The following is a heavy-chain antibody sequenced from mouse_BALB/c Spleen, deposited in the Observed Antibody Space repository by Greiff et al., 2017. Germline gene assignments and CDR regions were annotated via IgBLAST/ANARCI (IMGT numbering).Heavy chain of an antibody. CDR1: GDSITSGY. CDR3: ARGGDYDEAMDY. Sequence: EVKLVESGPSLVKPSQTLSLTCSVTGDSITSGYWNWIRKFPGNKLEYMGYISYSGSTYYNPSLKSRISITRDTSKNQYYLQLNSVTTEDTATYYCARGGDYDEAMDYWGQGTSVTVSS. J-gene: IGHJ4*01. D-gene: IGHD2-4*01. V-gene: IGHV3-8*02. CDR2: ISYSGST.